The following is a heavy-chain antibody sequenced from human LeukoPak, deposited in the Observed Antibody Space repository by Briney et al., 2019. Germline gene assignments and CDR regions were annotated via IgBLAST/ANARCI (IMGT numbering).Heavy chain of an antibody. CDR3: ARESNRKSIID. Sequence: PSETLSLTCTVSGGSISSYYWSWIRQPPGKGLEWIGYIYYSGSTNYNPSLKSRVTISVDTSKNQFSLKLSSVTAADTAVYYCARESNRKSIIDWGQGTLVTVSS. V-gene: IGHV4-59*01. CDR1: GGSISSYY. D-gene: IGHD2/OR15-2a*01. J-gene: IGHJ4*02. CDR2: IYYSGST.